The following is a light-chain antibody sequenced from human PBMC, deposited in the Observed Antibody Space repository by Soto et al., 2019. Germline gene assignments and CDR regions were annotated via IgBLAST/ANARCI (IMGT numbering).Light chain of an antibody. CDR2: GNS. J-gene: IGLJ1*01. CDR3: QSYDSSLSGTYV. CDR1: SSNIGAGYD. V-gene: IGLV1-40*01. Sequence: QAVVTQPPSVSGAPGQRVTISCTGSSSNIGAGYDVHWYQQLPGTAPKLLIYGNSNRPSGVPDRFSGSKSGTSASLAITGRQAEDDAEYYCQSYDSSLSGTYVFGPGTQLTVL.